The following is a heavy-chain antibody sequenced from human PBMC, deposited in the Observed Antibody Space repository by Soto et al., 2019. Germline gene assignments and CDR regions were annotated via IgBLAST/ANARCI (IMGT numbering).Heavy chain of an antibody. CDR2: IRSKAYGGTT. V-gene: IGHV3-49*03. CDR3: TREDYYDSSGYSPFDY. D-gene: IGHD3-22*01. CDR1: GFTFGDYA. Sequence: PGGSLRLSCTASGFTFGDYAISWFRQAPGKGLEWVGFIRSKAYGGTTEYAASVKGRFTISRDDSKSIAYLQMNSLKTEDTAVYYCTREDYYDSSGYSPFDYWGQGTLVTVSS. J-gene: IGHJ4*02.